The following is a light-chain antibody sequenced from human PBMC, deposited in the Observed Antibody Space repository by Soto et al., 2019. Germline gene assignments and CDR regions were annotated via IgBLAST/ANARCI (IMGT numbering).Light chain of an antibody. J-gene: IGKJ1*01. Sequence: EIVLTQSPATLSLSPGERATLSCRANQSVSSYLAWYQQKPGQAPRLLIYGASSRATGIPDRFSGSGSGTDFTLTISRLEPEDFAVYYCQQYGSSLPWTFGQGTKVDIK. CDR3: QQYGSSLPWT. V-gene: IGKV3-20*01. CDR1: QSVSSY. CDR2: GAS.